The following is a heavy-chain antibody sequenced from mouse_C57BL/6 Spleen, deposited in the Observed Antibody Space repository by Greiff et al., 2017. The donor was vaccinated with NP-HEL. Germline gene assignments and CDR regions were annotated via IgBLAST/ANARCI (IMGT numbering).Heavy chain of an antibody. CDR3: AREDYYGSSYFDV. D-gene: IGHD1-1*01. J-gene: IGHJ1*03. CDR1: GYSFTDYN. V-gene: IGHV1-39*01. CDR2: INPNYGTT. Sequence: VQLKESGPELVKPGASVKISCKASGYSFTDYNMNWVKQSNGKSLEWIGVINPNYGTTSYNQKFKGKATLTVDQSSSTAYMQLNSLTSEDSAVYYCAREDYYGSSYFDVWGTGTTVTVSS.